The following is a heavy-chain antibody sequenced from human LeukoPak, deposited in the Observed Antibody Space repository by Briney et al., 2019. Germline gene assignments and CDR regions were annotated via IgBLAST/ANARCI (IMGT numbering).Heavy chain of an antibody. V-gene: IGHV3-23*01. CDR2: ISGSGGST. CDR1: A. CDR3: AKPLAYYYDSSGGPYYYGMDV. J-gene: IGHJ6*02. D-gene: IGHD3-22*01. Sequence: AMXXVRQAPXXGXXWVSAISGSGGSTYYADSVKGRFTISRDNSKNTLYLQMNSLRAEDTAVYYCAKPLAYYYDSSGGPYYYGMDVWGQGTTVTVSS.